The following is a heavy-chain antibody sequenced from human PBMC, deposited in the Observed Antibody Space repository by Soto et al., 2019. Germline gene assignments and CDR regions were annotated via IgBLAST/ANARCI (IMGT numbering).Heavy chain of an antibody. J-gene: IGHJ6*02. D-gene: IGHD2-21*02. V-gene: IGHV4-59*01. Sequence: SETPSLTCTVSGGSISGYYWSWVRQPPGKGLEWIGYMYNTGSTVYNPSFKSRVTISVDTSKNQFSLKLNSVTAADTAVYYCARDLWGYCGTDCYPLDVWGQGTTVTVSS. CDR2: MYNTGST. CDR1: GGSISGYY. CDR3: ARDLWGYCGTDCYPLDV.